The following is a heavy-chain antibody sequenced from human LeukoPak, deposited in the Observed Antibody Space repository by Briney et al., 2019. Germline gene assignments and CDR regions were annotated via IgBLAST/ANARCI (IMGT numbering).Heavy chain of an antibody. D-gene: IGHD2-2*01. CDR3: ATRDLQSSSAILK. CDR2: ISGSGGST. J-gene: IGHJ1*01. V-gene: IGHV3-23*01. Sequence: GGSLRLSCAASGFTFSSYAMSWVRQAPGKGLEWVSAISGSGGSTYYADSVKGRFTISRDNSKNTLYLQMNSLRAEDTAVYYCATRDLQSSSAILKWGQGTLVTVSS. CDR1: GFTFSSYA.